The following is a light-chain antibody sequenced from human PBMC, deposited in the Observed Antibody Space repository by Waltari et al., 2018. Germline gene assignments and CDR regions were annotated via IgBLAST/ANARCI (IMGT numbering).Light chain of an antibody. J-gene: IGKJ4*01. CDR3: QQAYSFPLT. Sequence: DIQMTQSPSSLSASAGDRVTITCRASQRISNYLNWYQQKPGKAPNLLIYAASSLQSGVASRFSGSGSGTEFTLTINSLQPEDFATYYCQQAYSFPLTFGGGTKVEIK. CDR2: AAS. CDR1: QRISNY. V-gene: IGKV1-39*01.